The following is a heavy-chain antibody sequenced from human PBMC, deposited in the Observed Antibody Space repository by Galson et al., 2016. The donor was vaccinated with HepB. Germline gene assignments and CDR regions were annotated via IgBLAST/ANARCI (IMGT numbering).Heavy chain of an antibody. D-gene: IGHD3-22*01. Sequence: SLRLSCAASGFTFTSYSMNWVRQAPGKGLECVSSITSSSNYIYYVESVKGRFTISRDNANNTLYLHMNSLRTEDTGVDYCVRGGGIYYAMDVWGQGTTVTVAS. J-gene: IGHJ6*02. CDR2: ITSSSNYI. CDR3: VRGGGIYYAMDV. CDR1: GFTFTSYS. V-gene: IGHV3-21*01.